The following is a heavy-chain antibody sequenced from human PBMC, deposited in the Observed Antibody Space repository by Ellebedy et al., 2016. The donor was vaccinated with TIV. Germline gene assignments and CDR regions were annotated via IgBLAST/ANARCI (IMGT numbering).Heavy chain of an antibody. CDR3: ARDRGGSGWYKVGYFDY. J-gene: IGHJ4*02. Sequence: GESLKISCAASGFTFSNYWMGWVRQAPGKGLEWVADIKEDGNEKHYVDSVKGRFTVSRDSAKKSLYLQMNSLRAEDTAVYYCARDRGGSGWYKVGYFDYWGQGALVTVSS. CDR1: GFTFSNYW. CDR2: IKEDGNEK. D-gene: IGHD6-19*01. V-gene: IGHV3-7*01.